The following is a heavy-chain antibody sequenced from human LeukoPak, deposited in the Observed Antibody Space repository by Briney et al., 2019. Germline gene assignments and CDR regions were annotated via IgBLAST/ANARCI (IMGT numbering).Heavy chain of an antibody. D-gene: IGHD1-1*01. J-gene: IGHJ5*02. Sequence: GGSLRLSCAASGFTFSDYYMGWIRQAPGKGLQWVSYISASGDTIYYSDSVKGRFTISRDNAKNSLFLQMNRLRGDDTAMYYCATEAHDGTYGGWLDPWGQGTQVTVSS. CDR2: ISASGDTI. V-gene: IGHV3-11*01. CDR1: GFTFSDYY. CDR3: ATEAHDGTYGGWLDP.